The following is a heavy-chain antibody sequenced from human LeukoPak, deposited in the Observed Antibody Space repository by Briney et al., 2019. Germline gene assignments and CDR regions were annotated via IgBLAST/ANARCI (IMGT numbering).Heavy chain of an antibody. CDR1: GFTFSSYG. CDR2: IWYDGSNK. J-gene: IGHJ4*02. D-gene: IGHD6-19*01. Sequence: GGSLRLSCAASGFTFSSYGMHSVRQAPGKGLEWVAVIWYDGSNKYYADSVKGRFTISRDNSKNTLYLQMNSLRAEDTAVYYCAKPPVVAVAGLYFDYWGQGTLVTVSS. CDR3: AKPPVVAVAGLYFDY. V-gene: IGHV3-33*06.